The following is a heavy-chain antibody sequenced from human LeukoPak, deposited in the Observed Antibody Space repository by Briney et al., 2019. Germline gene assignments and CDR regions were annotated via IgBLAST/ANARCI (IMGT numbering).Heavy chain of an antibody. J-gene: IGHJ6*03. CDR1: GFTFSSYS. Sequence: GGSLRLSCAASGFTFSSYSMNWVRQAPGKGLECVSSISSSSSYIYYADSVKGRFTISRDNAKNSLYLQMNSLRAEDTAVYYCARGVAVAGVYYYMDVWGKGTTVTVSS. CDR2: ISSSSSYI. V-gene: IGHV3-21*01. D-gene: IGHD6-19*01. CDR3: ARGVAVAGVYYYMDV.